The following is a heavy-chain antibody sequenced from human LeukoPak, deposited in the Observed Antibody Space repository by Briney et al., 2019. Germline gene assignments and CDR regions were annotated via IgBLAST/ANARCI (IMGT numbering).Heavy chain of an antibody. CDR2: IKQDGSEK. CDR1: GFTFSSYW. Sequence: GGSLRLSCAASGFTFSSYWMSWVRQAPGKGLEWVANIKQDGSEKYYVDSVKGRFTISRDNAKNSLYLQMNSLRAEDTAVYYCARVGRGYSGYGLDYWGQGTLVTVSS. D-gene: IGHD5-12*01. CDR3: ARVGRGYSGYGLDY. J-gene: IGHJ4*02. V-gene: IGHV3-7*03.